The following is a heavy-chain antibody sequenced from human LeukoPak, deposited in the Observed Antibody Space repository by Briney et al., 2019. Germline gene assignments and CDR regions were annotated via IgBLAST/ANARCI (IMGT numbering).Heavy chain of an antibody. Sequence: GGSLRLSCAASGFTFDDYVMHWVRQAPGKGLEWVSGITWNSDTIAYADSVKGRFTISRDNAKNSLYLQMNNLRAEDTAVYYCAELGITMIGGVWGKGTTATISS. V-gene: IGHV3-9*01. D-gene: IGHD3-10*02. CDR3: AELGITMIGGV. J-gene: IGHJ6*04. CDR1: GFTFDDYV. CDR2: ITWNSDTI.